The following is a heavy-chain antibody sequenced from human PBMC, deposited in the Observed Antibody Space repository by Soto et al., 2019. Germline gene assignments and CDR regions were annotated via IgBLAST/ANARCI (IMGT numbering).Heavy chain of an antibody. CDR1: GFTFSDYY. V-gene: IGHV3-11*06. CDR2: ISSSSSYT. J-gene: IGHJ4*02. D-gene: IGHD6-19*01. Sequence: PGGSLRLSCAASGFTFSDYYMSWIRQAPGKGLEWVSYISSSSSYTNYADSVKGRFTISRDNAKNSQYLQMNSLRAEDTAVYYCARDLESSGDDYWGQGTLVTVSS. CDR3: ARDLESSGDDY.